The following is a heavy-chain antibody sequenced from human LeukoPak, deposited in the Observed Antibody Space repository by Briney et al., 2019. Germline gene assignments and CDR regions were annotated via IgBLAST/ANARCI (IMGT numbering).Heavy chain of an antibody. Sequence: GSLRLSCAASRFAVSVDYMSWVRQAPGKGLEWGSVIYTAGSTSYADSVKGRITTSRDNSKHTLYLQMHSLRAEDTAVHYCAKVRGYGDYAPLAYWGQGTLVTVSS. V-gene: IGHV3-53*01. CDR3: AKVRGYGDYAPLAY. J-gene: IGHJ4*02. D-gene: IGHD4-17*01. CDR2: IYTAGST. CDR1: RFAVSVDY.